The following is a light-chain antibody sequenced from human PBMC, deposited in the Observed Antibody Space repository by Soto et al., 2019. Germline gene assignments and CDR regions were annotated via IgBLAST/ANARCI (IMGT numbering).Light chain of an antibody. V-gene: IGKV1-39*01. CDR2: AAS. J-gene: IGKJ1*01. CDR3: QQSYSTPRT. CDR1: QSISSY. Sequence: DIQMTQSPSSLSASVRDRVTITCRASQSISSYLNWYQQKPGKAPKLLIYAASSLQSGVPSRFSGSGSGTDITLTVSSLQPEDFATYFCQQSYSTPRTFGQGTKVEVK.